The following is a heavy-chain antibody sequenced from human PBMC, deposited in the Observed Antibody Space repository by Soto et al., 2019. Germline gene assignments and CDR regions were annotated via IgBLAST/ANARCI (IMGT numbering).Heavy chain of an antibody. Sequence: EVQLVESGGGLVKPGGSLRLSCAASGFTFSSYSMNWVRQAPGKGLEWVSSISSSSSYIYYADSVKGRFTISRHNAKNALYLQMNSLRAKDTAVYYCARDSDYHFWNGRAYYMDVWGKGTTVTVSS. D-gene: IGHD3-3*01. J-gene: IGHJ6*03. CDR3: ARDSDYHFWNGRAYYMDV. V-gene: IGHV3-21*01. CDR2: ISSSSSYI. CDR1: GFTFSSYS.